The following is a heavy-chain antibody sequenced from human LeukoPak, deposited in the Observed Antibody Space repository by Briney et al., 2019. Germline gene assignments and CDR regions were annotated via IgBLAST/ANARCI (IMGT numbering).Heavy chain of an antibody. CDR2: IWSDGNNK. CDR3: AKHGPVPGVGYFAFDY. V-gene: IGHV3-33*06. J-gene: IGHJ4*02. D-gene: IGHD1-26*01. CDR1: GFTLSRYG. Sequence: GRSLRLSCAASGFTLSRYGMHWVRRAPGKGLEWVADIWSDGNNKYYADSVKGRFTISRDNSKNTLYLQMNSLRAEDTAVYYCAKHGPVPGVGYFAFDYWGQGTLVAVSS.